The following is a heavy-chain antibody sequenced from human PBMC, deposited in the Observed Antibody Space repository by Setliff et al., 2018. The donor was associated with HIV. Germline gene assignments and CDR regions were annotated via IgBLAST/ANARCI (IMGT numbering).Heavy chain of an antibody. Sequence: ASVKVSCKASGYTFTGYYMHWVRQAPGQGLEWMGWINPNNGGTNYAQKFQGRVTMTRDTSISTAYMELSRLRSDDTAMYYCATGEHYGSGSHLSWGQGTPVTVS. D-gene: IGHD3-10*01. CDR1: GYTFTGYY. CDR3: ATGEHYGSGSHLS. J-gene: IGHJ4*02. V-gene: IGHV1-2*02. CDR2: INPNNGGT.